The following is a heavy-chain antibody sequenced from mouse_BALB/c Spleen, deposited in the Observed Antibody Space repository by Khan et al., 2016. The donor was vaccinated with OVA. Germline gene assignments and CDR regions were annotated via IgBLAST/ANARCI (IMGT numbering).Heavy chain of an antibody. CDR2: ISYSGVT. Sequence: EVKLLESGPGLVKPSQSLSLTCTVTGYSITSGYAWNWLRQFPGNKLEWMGYISYSGVTSYTPSLKSRISITRDTSKNQFFLQLNSVTTEDTATYYCARGNYCGYYFDYWGQGTTLTVSS. V-gene: IGHV3-2*02. J-gene: IGHJ2*01. CDR1: GYSITSGYA. D-gene: IGHD1-1*01. CDR3: ARGNYCGYYFDY.